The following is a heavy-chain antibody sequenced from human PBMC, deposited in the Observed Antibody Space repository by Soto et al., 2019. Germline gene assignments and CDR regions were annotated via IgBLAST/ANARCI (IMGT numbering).Heavy chain of an antibody. CDR1: GFTFSSYG. V-gene: IGHV3-30*18. CDR2: ISYDGSNK. CDR3: AKDYRDGYNDAFDI. D-gene: IGHD5-12*01. Sequence: GGSLRLSWAASGFTFSSYGMHWVRQAPGKGLEWVAVISYDGSNKYYADSVKGRFTISRDNSKNTLYLQMNSLRAEDTAVYYCAKDYRDGYNDAFDIWGQGPMVTVS. J-gene: IGHJ3*02.